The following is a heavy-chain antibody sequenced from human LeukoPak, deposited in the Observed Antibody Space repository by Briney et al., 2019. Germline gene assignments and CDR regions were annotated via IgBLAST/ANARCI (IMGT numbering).Heavy chain of an antibody. V-gene: IGHV4-30-2*01. CDR1: GGSISSGGYS. D-gene: IGHD3-9*01. CDR2: IYHSGST. CDR3: ARGANILTGFDP. Sequence: SETLSLTCAVSGGSISSGGYSWRWIRQPPGKGLEWIGYIYHSGSTYYNPSLKSRVTISVDRSKNQFSLKLSSVTAADTAVYYCARGANILTGFDPWGQGTLVTVSS. J-gene: IGHJ5*02.